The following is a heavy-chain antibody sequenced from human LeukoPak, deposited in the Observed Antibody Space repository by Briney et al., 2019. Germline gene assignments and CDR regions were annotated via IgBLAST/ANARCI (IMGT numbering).Heavy chain of an antibody. CDR3: AKDGDGVAVAGTGRRYYYYMDV. J-gene: IGHJ6*03. D-gene: IGHD6-19*01. CDR1: GFTFSSYG. Sequence: PGGSLRLSCAASGFTFSSYGMHWVRQAPGKGLEWVAFIRYDGSNKYYADSVKGRFTISRDNSKNTLYLQMNSLRAEDTAVYYCAKDGDGVAVAGTGRRYYYYMDVWGKGTTVTVSS. V-gene: IGHV3-30*02. CDR2: IRYDGSNK.